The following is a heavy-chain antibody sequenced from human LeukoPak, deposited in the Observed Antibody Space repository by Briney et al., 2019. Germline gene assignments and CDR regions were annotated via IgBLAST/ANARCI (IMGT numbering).Heavy chain of an antibody. CDR2: IYYSGST. CDR1: GGSISSYY. CDR3: ARSRYSYGSFDY. J-gene: IGHJ4*02. V-gene: IGHV4-59*01. D-gene: IGHD5-18*01. Sequence: SETLSLTCTVSGGSISSYYWSWIRQPPGKGLEWIGYIYYSGSTNYNPSLKSRVTKSVDTSKNQFSLKLSSVTAADTAVYYCARSRYSYGSFDYWGQGTLVTVSS.